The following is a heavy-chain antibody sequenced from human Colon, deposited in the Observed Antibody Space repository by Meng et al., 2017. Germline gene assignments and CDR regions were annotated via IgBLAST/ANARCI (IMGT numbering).Heavy chain of an antibody. Sequence: QLQESGPGLVRPSETLSLPCTVSGGSVISNSYYWSWIRQPPGKGLEWIGFIYYSGSTNYNPSLKSRVTISVDTSKNQFSLKVSSVTAADTAVYYCARDSGYDKNWFDPWGQGTLVTVSS. CDR3: ARDSGYDKNWFDP. CDR2: IYYSGST. CDR1: GGSVISNSYY. D-gene: IGHD5-12*01. J-gene: IGHJ5*02. V-gene: IGHV4-61*01.